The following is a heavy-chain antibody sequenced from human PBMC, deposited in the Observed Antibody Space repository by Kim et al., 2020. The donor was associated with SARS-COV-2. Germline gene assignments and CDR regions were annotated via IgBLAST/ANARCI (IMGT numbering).Heavy chain of an antibody. J-gene: IGHJ6*02. CDR3: ARAGSFYDFRSGYLFGMDV. CDR1: GGSFSGYY. CDR2: INHSGST. V-gene: IGHV4-34*01. Sequence: SETLSLTCAVYGGSFSGYYWSWIRQPPGKGLEWIGEINHSGSTNYNPSLKSRVTISVDTSKNQFSLKLSSVTAADTAVYYCARAGSFYDFRSGYLFGMDVWGQGTTATVSS. D-gene: IGHD3-3*01.